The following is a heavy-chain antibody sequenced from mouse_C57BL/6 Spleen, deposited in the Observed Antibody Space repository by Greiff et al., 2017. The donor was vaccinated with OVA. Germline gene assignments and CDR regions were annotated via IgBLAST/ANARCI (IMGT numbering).Heavy chain of an antibody. V-gene: IGHV1-69*01. CDR3: ARRLGLSFGY. CDR1: GYTFTSYW. J-gene: IGHJ2*01. Sequence: QVQLQQPGAELVMPGASVKLSCKASGYTFTSYWMHWVKQRPGQGLEWIGEIDPSDSYTNYNQKFKGKSTLTVDKSSSTAYMQLSSLTSEDSAVYYCARRLGLSFGYWGQGTTLTVSS. CDR2: IDPSDSYT. D-gene: IGHD2-13*01.